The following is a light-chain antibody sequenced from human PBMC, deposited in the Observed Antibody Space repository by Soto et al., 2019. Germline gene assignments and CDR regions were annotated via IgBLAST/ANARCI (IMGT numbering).Light chain of an antibody. J-gene: IGKJ1*01. V-gene: IGKV3-20*01. Sequence: DIVLTQSPGTLSWSPGTRATLSCRASQSVSSSYLAWYQQKPGQAPRLLIYGASSRATGIPDRFSGSGSGTDFPLTISRLEPEDFAVYDCQHYGSSRTFGQGTKVDIK. CDR3: QHYGSSRT. CDR1: QSVSSSY. CDR2: GAS.